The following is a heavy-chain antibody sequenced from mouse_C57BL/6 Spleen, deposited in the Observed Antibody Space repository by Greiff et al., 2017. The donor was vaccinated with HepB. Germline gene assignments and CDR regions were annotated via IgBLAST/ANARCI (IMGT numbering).Heavy chain of an antibody. Sequence: VQLQQSGPELVKPGASVKISCKASGYAFSSSWMNWVKQRPGKGLEWIGRIYPGDGDTNYNGKFKGKATLTADKSSSTAYMQLSSLTSEDSAVYFGAREGGLRRWFAYWGQGTLVTVSA. CDR3: AREGGLRRWFAY. CDR1: GYAFSSSW. CDR2: IYPGDGDT. D-gene: IGHD2-2*01. V-gene: IGHV1-82*01. J-gene: IGHJ3*01.